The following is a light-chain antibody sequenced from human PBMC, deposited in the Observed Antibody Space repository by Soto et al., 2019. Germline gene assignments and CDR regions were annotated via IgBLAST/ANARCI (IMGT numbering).Light chain of an antibody. CDR1: QGIRND. J-gene: IGKJ4*01. CDR2: AAS. V-gene: IGKV1-17*01. Sequence: DIQMTQSPSSLSASVGDRVTITCRASQGIRNDLSWYQQKPGKAPKRLIYAASSLHSGVPSRFSGSGSGTEFTLTISSLQPEDFATYYCQQYDSYPLTFGGGTKVDIK. CDR3: QQYDSYPLT.